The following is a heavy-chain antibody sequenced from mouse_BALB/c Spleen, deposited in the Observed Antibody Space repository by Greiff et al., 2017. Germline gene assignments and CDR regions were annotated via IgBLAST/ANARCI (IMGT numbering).Heavy chain of an antibody. CDR3: ARWRDGSSPFDY. CDR1: GDSITSGY. D-gene: IGHD1-1*01. J-gene: IGHJ2*01. V-gene: IGHV3-8*02. CDR2: ISYSGST. Sequence: VQLQQSGPSLVKPSQTLSLTCSVTGDSITSGYWNWIRKFPGNKLEYMGYISYSGSTYYNPSLKSRISITRDTSKNQSYLQLNSVTTEDTATYYCARWRDGSSPFDYWGQGTTLTVSS.